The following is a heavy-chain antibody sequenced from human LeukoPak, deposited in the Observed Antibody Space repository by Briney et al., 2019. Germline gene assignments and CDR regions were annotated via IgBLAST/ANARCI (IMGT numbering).Heavy chain of an antibody. J-gene: IGHJ5*02. CDR3: ATSTSVTHTRDP. CDR1: GYGFSDIY. Sequence: GASVKVSCKASGYGFSDIYFNWVRQAPGQGLEWMGWINPNSGARIYAQKFQGRVTMDTSSSTVYMELSSLTSDDTAVYCCATSTSVTHTRDPWGQGTLITVSS. V-gene: IGHV1-2*02. CDR2: INPNSGAR. D-gene: IGHD5/OR15-5a*01.